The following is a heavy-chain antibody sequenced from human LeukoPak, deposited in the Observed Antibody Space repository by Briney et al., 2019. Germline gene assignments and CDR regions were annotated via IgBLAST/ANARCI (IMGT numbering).Heavy chain of an antibody. V-gene: IGHV3-21*01. CDR2: ISSSSAYI. D-gene: IGHD5-24*01. J-gene: IGHJ3*02. CDR3: AKKMDDAFDI. Sequence: QSGGSLRLSCAASAFSFSDYWMTWVRQAPGKGLEWVAFISSSSAYISYADSVKGRFTISRDNAKNSLYLQMNNLRAEDTAVYYCAKKMDDAFDIWGQGTMVTVSS. CDR1: AFSFSDYW.